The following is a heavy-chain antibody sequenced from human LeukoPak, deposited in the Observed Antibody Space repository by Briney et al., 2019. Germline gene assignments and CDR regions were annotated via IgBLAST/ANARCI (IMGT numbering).Heavy chain of an antibody. D-gene: IGHD3-9*01. Sequence: SETLSLTCTVSGGSISSSSYYWGWIRQPPGKGLEWIGSIYYSGNTYYNPSLKSRVTISVDTSRNQFSLRLRSVIAADTAVYYCARGVLRYFVPRFDYWGQGTLVTVSS. V-gene: IGHV4-39*01. CDR3: ARGVLRYFVPRFDY. CDR1: GGSISSSSYY. CDR2: IYYSGNT. J-gene: IGHJ4*02.